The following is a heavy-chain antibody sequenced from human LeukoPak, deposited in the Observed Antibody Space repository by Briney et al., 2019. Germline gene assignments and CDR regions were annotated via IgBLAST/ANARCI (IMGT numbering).Heavy chain of an antibody. CDR2: INPSGGST. CDR1: GYTFTSYY. V-gene: IGHV1-46*01. Sequence: ASVKVSCKASGYTFTSYYMHWVRQAPGQGLEWMGIINPSGGSTSYAQKFRGRVTMTRDTSTSTVYMELSSLRSEDTAVYYCARGEIPPPGYHPSRFDPWGQGTLVTVSS. CDR3: ARGEIPPPGYHPSRFDP. D-gene: IGHD6-25*01. J-gene: IGHJ5*02.